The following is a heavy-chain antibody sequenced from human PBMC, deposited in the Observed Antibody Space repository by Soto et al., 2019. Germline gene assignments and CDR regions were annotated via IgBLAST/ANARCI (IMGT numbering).Heavy chain of an antibody. Sequence: PGGSLRLSCTASGFTFRNYAMRWVRQARGGGLEWVSAFSGSGISTFYADSVKGRSIISRDNSKNTLYLQLNSLKVEDTAVYFCARGGYYDSSGSRNYHYYGMDVWGQGTTVTVSS. D-gene: IGHD3-22*01. V-gene: IGHV3-23*01. CDR2: FSGSGIST. CDR3: ARGGYYDSSGSRNYHYYGMDV. J-gene: IGHJ6*02. CDR1: GFTFRNYA.